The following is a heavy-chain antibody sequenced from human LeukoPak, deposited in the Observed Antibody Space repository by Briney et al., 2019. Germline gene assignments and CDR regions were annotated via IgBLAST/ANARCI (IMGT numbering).Heavy chain of an antibody. CDR2: ILYDGSNE. D-gene: IGHD3-22*01. Sequence: GGSLRLSCAASGFTFSSYALSWVRQAPGMGLEWVALILYDGSNEYYADSVQGRFTISRDSSRNTLYLQMNSLRAEDTAVYYCAKDGTGGYYYLDYWGQGTLVTVSS. CDR3: AKDGTGGYYYLDY. J-gene: IGHJ4*02. V-gene: IGHV3-30*18. CDR1: GFTFSSYA.